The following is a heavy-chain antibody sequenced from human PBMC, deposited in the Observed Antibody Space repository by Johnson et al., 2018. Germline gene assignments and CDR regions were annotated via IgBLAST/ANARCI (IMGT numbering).Heavy chain of an antibody. V-gene: IGHV3-30-3*01. J-gene: IGHJ6*03. CDR3: ASAAAPYYYYYMDV. CDR1: GFTFSRYA. Sequence: QVQLVQSGGGVVQPGRSLRLSCAASGFTFSRYAMHWVRQAPGKGLEWVAVISYDGSNKYFADSGKGRFTISRDNSKNTLYLQMNSLRPEDTAVYYCASAAAPYYYYYMDVWGKGTTVTVSS. CDR2: ISYDGSNK. D-gene: IGHD2-15*01.